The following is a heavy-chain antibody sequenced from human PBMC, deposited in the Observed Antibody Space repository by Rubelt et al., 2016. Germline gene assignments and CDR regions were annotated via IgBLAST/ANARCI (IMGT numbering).Heavy chain of an antibody. J-gene: IGHJ4*02. Sequence: QVQLVQSGAEVKKPGASVKVSCKASGYTFTSYGISWVRQAPGQGLEWMGWISAYNGNTNYAQKSQGGSTRTTDTSTRTAYMELRSLRSDDPAVYYCVGGEPADYWGQGTLVTVSS. CDR2: ISAYNGNT. CDR1: GYTFTSYG. V-gene: IGHV1-18*01. CDR3: VGGEPADY. D-gene: IGHD3-10*01.